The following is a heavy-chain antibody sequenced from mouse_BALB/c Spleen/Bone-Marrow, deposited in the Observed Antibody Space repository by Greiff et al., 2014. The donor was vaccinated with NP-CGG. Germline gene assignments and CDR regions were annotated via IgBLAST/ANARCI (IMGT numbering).Heavy chain of an antibody. V-gene: IGHV14-3*02. CDR2: IDPANGNT. J-gene: IGHJ4*01. Sequence: EVQLVESGAELVKPGASVKLSCTASGFNIKDTYIHWVKQRPEQGLEWIGRIDPANGNTKYDPKFQGKATITTDTSSNTAYLQLSSLTSEDTAVHYCAQGYDWAMDYWGQGTSVTVSS. D-gene: IGHD2-14*01. CDR3: AQGYDWAMDY. CDR1: GFNIKDTY.